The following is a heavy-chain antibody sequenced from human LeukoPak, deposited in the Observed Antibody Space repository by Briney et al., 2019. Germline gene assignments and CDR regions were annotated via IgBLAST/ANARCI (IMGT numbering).Heavy chain of an antibody. V-gene: IGHV4-59*12. CDR1: GGSISSYY. CDR2: IYYSGST. Sequence: SETLSLTCTVSGGSISSYYWSWIRQPPGKGLEWIGYIYYSGSTNYNPSLKSRVTISEDTSKNQFSLKLSSVTAADTAVYYCASGQYYDLWSGYYVDWGQGTLVTVSA. D-gene: IGHD3-3*01. J-gene: IGHJ4*02. CDR3: ASGQYYDLWSGYYVD.